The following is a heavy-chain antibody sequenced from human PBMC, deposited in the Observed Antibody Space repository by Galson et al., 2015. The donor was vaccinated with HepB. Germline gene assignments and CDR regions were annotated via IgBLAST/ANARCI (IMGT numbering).Heavy chain of an antibody. CDR2: MTSDMRTI. CDR3: ARSVEGAFDS. CDR1: GFAFKFYS. J-gene: IGHJ4*02. V-gene: IGHV3-48*04. Sequence: SLRLSCAASGFAFKFYSMNWVRQAPGRGLEWVSYMTSDMRTIKYADSVKGRFTISRDNVKNLVYPHMNSLGVEDTAHYFCARSVEGAFDSWGQGTLVIVSA. D-gene: IGHD2-2*01.